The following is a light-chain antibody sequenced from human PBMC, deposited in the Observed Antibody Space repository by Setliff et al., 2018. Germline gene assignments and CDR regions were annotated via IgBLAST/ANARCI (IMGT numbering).Light chain of an antibody. CDR1: SSDVGGYNY. CDR2: EVI. J-gene: IGLJ2*01. CDR3: NSYTSSTTVV. Sequence: QFVLAQPASVSGSPGQSITISCTGSSSDVGGYNYVSWYQQHPGKAPKLMIYEVINRPSGVSNRFSGSKSGNTASLTISGLQAEDEADYYCNSYTSSTTVVFGGGTKVTVL. V-gene: IGLV2-14*01.